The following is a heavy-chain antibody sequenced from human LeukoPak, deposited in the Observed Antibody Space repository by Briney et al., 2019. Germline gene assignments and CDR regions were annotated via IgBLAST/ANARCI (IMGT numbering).Heavy chain of an antibody. V-gene: IGHV4-31*03. D-gene: IGHD1-1*01. CDR3: ARRGTSSAGSAFDI. CDR2: IYYSGST. J-gene: IGHJ3*02. CDR1: GGSISSGGYY. Sequence: SETLSLTCTVSGGSISSGGYYWSWIRQHPGKGLEWIGYIYYSGSTYYNPSLKSRVTISVDTSKNQFSLKLSSVTAADTAVYYCARRGTSSAGSAFDIWGQGTMVTVSS.